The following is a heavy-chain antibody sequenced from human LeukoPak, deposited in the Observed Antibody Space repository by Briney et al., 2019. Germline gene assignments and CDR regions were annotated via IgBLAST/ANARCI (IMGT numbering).Heavy chain of an antibody. D-gene: IGHD1-1*01. CDR2: INPSGGRA. Sequence: ASVKVSCKASGHTFTNYYMHWVRQAPGQGLEWMGLINPSGGRAGYAQKFQGRVTMTSDTSTSTIYMEVNSLRSEDTAMYYCARDLTNWGQGTLVTVSS. J-gene: IGHJ4*02. CDR1: GHTFTNYY. V-gene: IGHV1-46*03. CDR3: ARDLTN.